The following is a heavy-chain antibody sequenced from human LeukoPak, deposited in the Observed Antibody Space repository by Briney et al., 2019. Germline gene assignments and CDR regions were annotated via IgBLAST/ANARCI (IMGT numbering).Heavy chain of an antibody. CDR1: GGSISSYY. Sequence: SETLSLTCTVSGGSISSYYWSWIRQPPGKGLEWIGYIYYGGSTNYNPSLKSRVTISVDTSKNQFSLKLSSVTAADTAVYYCARMGSGWYSDYWGQGTLVTVSS. D-gene: IGHD6-19*01. CDR2: IYYGGST. J-gene: IGHJ4*02. CDR3: ARMGSGWYSDY. V-gene: IGHV4-59*01.